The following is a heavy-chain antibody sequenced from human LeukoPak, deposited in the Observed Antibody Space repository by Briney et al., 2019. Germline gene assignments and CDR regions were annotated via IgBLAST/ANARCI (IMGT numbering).Heavy chain of an antibody. J-gene: IGHJ4*02. V-gene: IGHV3-33*01. D-gene: IGHD3-22*01. CDR1: GFTFSDYG. Sequence: TGGSLRLSCVASGFTFSDYGMHWVRQAPGKGLEWVAVIWYDGSNKYYADSVKGRFTISRDNSRNTLYLQMNSLRAEDTAVYYCVRELPPVVQYYFDYWGPGTLVTVSS. CDR3: VRELPPVVQYYFDY. CDR2: IWYDGSNK.